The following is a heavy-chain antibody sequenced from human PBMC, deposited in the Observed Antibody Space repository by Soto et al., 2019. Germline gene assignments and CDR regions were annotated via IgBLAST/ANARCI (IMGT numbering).Heavy chain of an antibody. D-gene: IGHD6-19*01. CDR1: GFTFTNYG. CDR2: VSKSDYT. V-gene: IGHV3-21*01. CDR3: TREDSIIIPAVADF. J-gene: IGHJ4*02. Sequence: PGGSLRLSCTVSGFTFTNYGINWVRQAPGKGLEWVSSVSKSDYTYYSDSVKGRFTISRDNAKNSVSLQMNNLTAEDTAVYYCTREDSIIIPAVADFWGQVTLVTVSS.